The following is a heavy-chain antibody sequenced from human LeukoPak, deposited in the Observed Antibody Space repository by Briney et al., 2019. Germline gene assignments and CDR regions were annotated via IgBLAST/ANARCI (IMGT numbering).Heavy chain of an antibody. Sequence: PGGSLRLSCAASGFTFSSYGMHWVRQAPGKGLEWVAVIWYGGSNKYYADSVKGRFTISRDNSKNTLYLQMNSLRAEDTAVYYCAREVRGSSENAFDIWGQGTMVTVSS. CDR3: AREVRGSSENAFDI. J-gene: IGHJ3*02. CDR1: GFTFSSYG. D-gene: IGHD2-15*01. CDR2: IWYGGSNK. V-gene: IGHV3-33*08.